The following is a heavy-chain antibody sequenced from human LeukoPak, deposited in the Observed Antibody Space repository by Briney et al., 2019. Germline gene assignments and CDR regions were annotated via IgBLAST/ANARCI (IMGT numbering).Heavy chain of an antibody. CDR2: IYYSGST. V-gene: IGHV4-39*01. J-gene: IGHJ4*02. D-gene: IGHD1-26*01. Sequence: PSETLSLTCTVSGVSISSSSYYWGWIRQPPGKGLEWIGSIYYSGSTYYNPSLKSRVTIPVETSKNQFSLKLRSVTAADRAVYYCARLIVGVNRNYFDFWGRGTLVTVSS. CDR1: GVSISSSSYY. CDR3: ARLIVGVNRNYFDF.